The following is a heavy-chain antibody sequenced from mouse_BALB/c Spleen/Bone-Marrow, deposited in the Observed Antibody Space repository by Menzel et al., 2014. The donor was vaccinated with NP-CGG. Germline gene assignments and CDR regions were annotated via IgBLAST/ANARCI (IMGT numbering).Heavy chain of an antibody. CDR2: IWWNDNK. CDR3: ARMGYWFAY. CDR1: GFSLSAYGIG. Sequence: QVTLKECGPGILQPSQTLSLTCSFSGFSLSAYGIGVGWIRQPSGKGLEWLAHIWWNDNKYYNTALKSRLTISKDTSNNQVFLKIASVDTAHTAPYYCARMGYWFAYWGQGTLVTVSA. V-gene: IGHV8-11*01. J-gene: IGHJ3*01.